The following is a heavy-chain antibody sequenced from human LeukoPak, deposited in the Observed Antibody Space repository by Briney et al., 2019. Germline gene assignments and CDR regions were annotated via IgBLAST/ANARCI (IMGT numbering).Heavy chain of an antibody. CDR2: IIPIFGIA. V-gene: IGHV1-69*04. J-gene: IGHJ4*02. D-gene: IGHD2-2*01. CDR1: GGTFSSYA. CDR3: ARGDCSSTSCSFDY. Sequence: GSSVKVSCKASGGTFSSYAISWVRQAPGQGLEWMGRIIPIFGIANYAQKFQGRVTITADKSTSTAYMELSSLRSEVTAVYYCARGDCSSTSCSFDYWGQGTLVTVSS.